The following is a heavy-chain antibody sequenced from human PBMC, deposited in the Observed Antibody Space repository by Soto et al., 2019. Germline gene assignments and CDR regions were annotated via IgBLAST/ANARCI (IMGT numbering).Heavy chain of an antibody. J-gene: IGHJ4*02. D-gene: IGHD3-16*02. V-gene: IGHV1-69*13. CDR3: ARDYDYVWGSYRIRGGFDY. Sequence: SVEVSFKASGGTFSSYAISWVRQAPVQGLEWMGGIIPIFGTANYAQKFQGRVTITADESTSTAYMELSSLRSEDTAVYYCARDYDYVWGSYRIRGGFDYWGQGTLVTVSS. CDR1: GGTFSSYA. CDR2: IIPIFGTA.